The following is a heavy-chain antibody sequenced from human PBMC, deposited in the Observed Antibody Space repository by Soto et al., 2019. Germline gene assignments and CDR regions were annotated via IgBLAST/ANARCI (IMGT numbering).Heavy chain of an antibody. J-gene: IGHJ4*02. D-gene: IGHD3-10*01. CDR3: ATTKAGYGSGSSQDY. CDR1: GFTFSSYA. V-gene: IGHV3-23*01. CDR2: ISGSGGST. Sequence: GGSLRLSCAASGFTFSSYAMSWVRQAPGKGLEWVSAISGSGGSTYYADSVKGRFTISRDNSKNTLYLQMNSLRAEDTAVYYCATTKAGYGSGSSQDYWGQGTLVTVSS.